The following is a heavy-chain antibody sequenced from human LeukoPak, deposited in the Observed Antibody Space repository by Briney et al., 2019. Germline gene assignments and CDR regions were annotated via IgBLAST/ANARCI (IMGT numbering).Heavy chain of an antibody. CDR2: ISWNSGSI. J-gene: IGHJ3*02. CDR1: GFTFDDYA. D-gene: IGHD3-10*01. Sequence: PGGSLRLSCAASGFTFDDYAMHWVRQAPGKGLEWVPGISWNSGSIGYADSVKGRFTISRDNAKNSLYLQMNSLRAEDMALYYCATTRDGSGSYQSAFDIWGQGTMVTVSS. V-gene: IGHV3-9*03. CDR3: ATTRDGSGSYQSAFDI.